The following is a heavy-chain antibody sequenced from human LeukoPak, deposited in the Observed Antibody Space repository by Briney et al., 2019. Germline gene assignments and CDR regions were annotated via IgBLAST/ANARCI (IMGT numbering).Heavy chain of an antibody. J-gene: IGHJ4*02. V-gene: IGHV3-23*01. CDR1: GFTFSSYA. CDR2: ISGSGGST. CDR3: AKDRRGARMMAAAGTGGFDY. Sequence: GGSLRLSCAASGFTFSSYAMSWVRQAPGKGLEWVSTISGSGGSTYYADSVKGRFTISRDNSKNTLYLQVNSLRAEDTAVYYCAKDRRGARMMAAAGTGGFDYWGQGTLVAVSS. D-gene: IGHD6-13*01.